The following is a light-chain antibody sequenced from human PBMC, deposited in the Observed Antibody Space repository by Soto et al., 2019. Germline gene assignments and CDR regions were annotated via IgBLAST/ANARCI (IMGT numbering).Light chain of an antibody. V-gene: IGLV2-11*01. J-gene: IGLJ1*01. Sequence: QSALTQPASVSGSPGQSITISCTGTSSDVESYNLVSWYQQHPGKAPKVMIYDVSKRPSGVPDRFSGSKSGNTASLTLSGLQAEDEADYYYCSYAGSYTFYVFGTGTKLTVL. CDR3: CSYAGSYTFYV. CDR1: SSDVESYNL. CDR2: DVS.